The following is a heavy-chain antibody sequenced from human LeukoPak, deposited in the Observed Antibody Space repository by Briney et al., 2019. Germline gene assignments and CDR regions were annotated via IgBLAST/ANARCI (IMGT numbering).Heavy chain of an antibody. CDR1: GFIVSRDY. CDR3: ARYSGLYGGDLYFFDY. Sequence: GGSLRLSCAASGFIVSRDYMGWVRQAPGKGLEWVSVLYSSGNRHYADSVKGRFTISRDNSRNTLDLQMNSLRAGDTAFYYCARYSGLYGGDLYFFDYWGQGALVTVSS. CDR2: LYSSGNR. J-gene: IGHJ4*02. D-gene: IGHD2-21*02. V-gene: IGHV3-53*01.